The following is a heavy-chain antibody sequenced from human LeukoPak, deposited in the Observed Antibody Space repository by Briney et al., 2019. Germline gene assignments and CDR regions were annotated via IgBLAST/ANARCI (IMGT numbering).Heavy chain of an antibody. CDR3: AKARYGAGPFDY. D-gene: IGHD1-14*01. V-gene: IGHV3-30*18. J-gene: IGHJ4*02. Sequence: GGSLRLSCAASGFPFSSYGIHWVCQAPGKGLEWVAVISSDGSNIYYGDSVQGRFIISRDNSINTVYLQMNSLRPEDTAVYYCAKARYGAGPFDYWGQGTLVTVSS. CDR1: GFPFSSYG. CDR2: ISSDGSNI.